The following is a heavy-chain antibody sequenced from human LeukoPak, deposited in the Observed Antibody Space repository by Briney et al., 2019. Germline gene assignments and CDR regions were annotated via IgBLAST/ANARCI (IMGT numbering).Heavy chain of an antibody. CDR2: ISWNSGSI. CDR3: AKDIDSSSWEAFDI. D-gene: IGHD6-13*01. V-gene: IGHV3-9*01. CDR1: GFTFDDYA. Sequence: PGGSLTLSCAASGFTFDDYAMHWVRQAPGKGLEWVSGISWNSGSIGYADSVKGRFTISRDNAKNSLYLQMNSLRAEDTALYYCAKDIDSSSWEAFDIWGQGTMVTVSS. J-gene: IGHJ3*02.